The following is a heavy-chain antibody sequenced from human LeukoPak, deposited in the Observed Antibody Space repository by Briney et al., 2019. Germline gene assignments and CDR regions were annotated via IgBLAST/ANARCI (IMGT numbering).Heavy chain of an antibody. D-gene: IGHD3-9*01. CDR1: GFTFSSYS. CDR3: ARDRNDILTGYGLFDY. Sequence: PGGSLRLSCAASGFTFSSYSMNWVRQAPGKGLEWVSYISSSSSTIYYADSVKGRFTISRDNAKNSLYLQMSSLRAEDTAVYYCARDRNDILTGYGLFDYWGQGTLVTVSS. CDR2: ISSSSSTI. J-gene: IGHJ4*02. V-gene: IGHV3-48*01.